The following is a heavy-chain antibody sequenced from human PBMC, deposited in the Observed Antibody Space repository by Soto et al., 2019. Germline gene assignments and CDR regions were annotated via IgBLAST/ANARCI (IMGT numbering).Heavy chain of an antibody. CDR2: ISAYNGDT. J-gene: IGHJ6*03. Sequence: GASVKVSCKASGYSFTNYGITWVRQAPGQGFEWMGWISAYNGDTNYAQKLQGRVTMTTDASTSTAYLELRSLRSDDTAVYYCARGRGVAPPGAGNTHSYYDRDVWGKGTTGTISS. V-gene: IGHV1-18*01. CDR3: ARGRGVAPPGAGNTHSYYDRDV. D-gene: IGHD6-19*01. CDR1: GYSFTNYG.